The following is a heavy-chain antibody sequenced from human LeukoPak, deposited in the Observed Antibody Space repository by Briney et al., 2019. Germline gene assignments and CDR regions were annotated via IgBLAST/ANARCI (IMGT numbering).Heavy chain of an antibody. CDR3: ARSAARLRYYYAMDV. J-gene: IGHJ6*02. Sequence: GGSLRLSCAASGFSVSNTYMSWVRQPPGKGLEWVSVIYSGDSGVSTYYADSVKGRFTISRHNSKNTLYLQMSSLRAEDTAVYFCARSAARLRYYYAMDVWGQGTTVTVCS. CDR1: GFSVSNTY. V-gene: IGHV3-53*04. D-gene: IGHD6-6*01. CDR2: IYSGDSGVST.